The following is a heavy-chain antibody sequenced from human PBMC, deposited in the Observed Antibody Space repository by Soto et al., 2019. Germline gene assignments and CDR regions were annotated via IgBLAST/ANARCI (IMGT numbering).Heavy chain of an antibody. J-gene: IGHJ4*02. Sequence: QVQLVQSGAEVKKPGASVRVSCRDPGDSFTSYDINWVRQAAGQGFEWLGRMNSNSGNTGYAQSFQGRVRTTRDTSPSTAYLELRSLTSDDTAVYYCARGLIGRGPVATHWGQGTPVTVSS. D-gene: IGHD3-10*01. CDR2: MNSNSGNT. CDR3: ARGLIGRGPVATH. CDR1: GDSFTSYD. V-gene: IGHV1-8*01.